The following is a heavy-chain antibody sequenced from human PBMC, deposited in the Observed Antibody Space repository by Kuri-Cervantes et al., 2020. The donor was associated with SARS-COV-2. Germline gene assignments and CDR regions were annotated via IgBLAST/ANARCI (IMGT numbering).Heavy chain of an antibody. V-gene: IGHV4-30-4*01. D-gene: IGHD2-8*02. Sequence: SLKISCTASAGSISNADYYWGWIRQPPGKGLQWIGYIYYSGSTYYNPSLKSRITKSVDTSKNQFHLKLSTVNAADTAVYDCASCPGGVPYYYYGMDVWGQGTTVTVSS. CDR3: ASCPGGVPYYYYGMDV. J-gene: IGHJ6*02. CDR1: AGSISNADYY. CDR2: IYYSGST.